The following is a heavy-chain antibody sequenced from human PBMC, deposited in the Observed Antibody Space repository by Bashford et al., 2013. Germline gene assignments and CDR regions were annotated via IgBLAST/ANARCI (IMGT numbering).Heavy chain of an antibody. Sequence: SETLSLTCTVSGGSISPYYWSWIRQPPGKGPEWIGFISYSGGSNYNPSLKSRVTISVDMSNNQFSLNLSSVTAADTAVYYCARLNYHGSGSYNYYYYYGMDVWGQGTTVTVSS. D-gene: IGHD3-10*01. CDR2: ISYSGGS. CDR1: GGSISPYY. CDR3: ARLNYHGSGSYNYYYYYGMDV. V-gene: IGHV4-59*08. J-gene: IGHJ6*02.